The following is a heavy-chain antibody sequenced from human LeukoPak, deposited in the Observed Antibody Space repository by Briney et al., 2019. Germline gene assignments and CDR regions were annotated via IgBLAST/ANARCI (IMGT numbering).Heavy chain of an antibody. J-gene: IGHJ3*02. Sequence: PGGSLRLSCAASGFDFSSHWMSWVRQAPGKGLEWVANIKQDGSKKSYVDSVKGRFTISRDNAKNSLYLQMNSLRAEDTAVYYCAKDRGGGSYDAFDIWGQGTMVTVSS. V-gene: IGHV3-7*04. CDR3: AKDRGGGSYDAFDI. CDR1: GFDFSSHW. CDR2: IKQDGSKK. D-gene: IGHD2-21*01.